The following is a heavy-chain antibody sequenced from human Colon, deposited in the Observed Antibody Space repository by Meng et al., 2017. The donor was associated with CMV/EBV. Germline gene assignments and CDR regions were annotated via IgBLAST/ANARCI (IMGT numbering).Heavy chain of an antibody. Sequence: ASVKVSSKVSGYIFTSYGISWARQAPGQGLEWMGWISTHNGYTSYAQKFQDRVTMTTDTSTSTAYMDLRSLGSDDSAVYYCARYCSGGNCYSKPELAKFFDLWGQGTLVTVSS. CDR2: ISTHNGYT. V-gene: IGHV1-18*01. D-gene: IGHD2-15*01. CDR1: GYIFTSYG. CDR3: ARYCSGGNCYSKPELAKFFDL. J-gene: IGHJ4*02.